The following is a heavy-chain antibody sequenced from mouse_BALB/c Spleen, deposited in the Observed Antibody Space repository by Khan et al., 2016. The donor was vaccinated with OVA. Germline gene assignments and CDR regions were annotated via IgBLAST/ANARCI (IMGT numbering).Heavy chain of an antibody. CDR3: VRQPYYHYYVMDY. D-gene: IGHD2-10*01. Sequence: VQLVESGPGLVAPSQSLSITCTISGFSLTNYGIHWVRQPPGKGLEWLVVIWSDGGTTYNSVLKSRLSISKDNSKSQVFLKMHSLQIDDTAMYYCVRQPYYHYYVMDYWGQGTSVTVSS. J-gene: IGHJ4*01. V-gene: IGHV2-6-1*01. CDR2: IWSDGGT. CDR1: GFSLTNYG.